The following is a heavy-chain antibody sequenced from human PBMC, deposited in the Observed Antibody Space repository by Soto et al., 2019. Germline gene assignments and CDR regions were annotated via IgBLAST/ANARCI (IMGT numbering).Heavy chain of an antibody. CDR1: GFTFSSYA. V-gene: IGHV3-23*01. Sequence: GGSLRLSCAASGFTFSSYAMSWVRQAPGKGLEWVSAISGSGGSTYYADSVKGRFTISRDNSMNTLYLQMNSLRAEDTAVYYCAKDHGRSIAVALTAFDIWGQGTMVTVSS. CDR2: ISGSGGST. CDR3: AKDHGRSIAVALTAFDI. J-gene: IGHJ3*02. D-gene: IGHD6-19*01.